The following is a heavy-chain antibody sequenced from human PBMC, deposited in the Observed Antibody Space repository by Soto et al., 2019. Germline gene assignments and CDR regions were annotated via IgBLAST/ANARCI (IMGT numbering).Heavy chain of an antibody. CDR3: ARWGCSGSNCNLNQRSFDL. CDR2: IWEDGSNK. V-gene: IGHV3-33*03. CDR1: GFIFNEYG. J-gene: IGHJ4*02. D-gene: IGHD2-15*01. Sequence: QVQLVESGGGVVQPGRSLRLSCAASGFIFNEYGMHWVRQAPGKGLEWVAVIWEDGSNKYYAESVKGRFTFSRDNSKNTMSLQMNSLRVEDTAVYYCARWGCSGSNCNLNQRSFDLWGQGTLVTVSS.